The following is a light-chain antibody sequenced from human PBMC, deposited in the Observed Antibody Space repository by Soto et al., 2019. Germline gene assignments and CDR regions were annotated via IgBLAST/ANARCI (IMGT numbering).Light chain of an antibody. CDR1: QSVSSY. CDR2: DAS. Sequence: EIVLTQSPATLSLSPGERATLSCRASQSVSSYLAWYQQKPGQAPRLLIYDASNRATGIPARFSGSGSGTDFTLTISSLEPQDFAVYYCQQRSIWPQTFGQETKV. CDR3: QQRSIWPQT. J-gene: IGKJ2*01. V-gene: IGKV3-11*01.